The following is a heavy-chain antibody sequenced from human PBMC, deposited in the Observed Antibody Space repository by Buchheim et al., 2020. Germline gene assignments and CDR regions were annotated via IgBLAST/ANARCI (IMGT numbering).Heavy chain of an antibody. Sequence: EVQVVESGGGLVKPGGSLRLSCAASGFTFINAWMSWVRQAPGKGLEWIGRIKSKTDGGTTDYAAPVKGRFTISRDDSKSTLYLQMNSLKTEDTALYYCTTTSQYCSSTNCPLNYWGQGTL. CDR1: GFTFINAW. D-gene: IGHD2-2*01. CDR2: IKSKTDGGTT. J-gene: IGHJ4*02. CDR3: TTTSQYCSSTNCPLNY. V-gene: IGHV3-15*01.